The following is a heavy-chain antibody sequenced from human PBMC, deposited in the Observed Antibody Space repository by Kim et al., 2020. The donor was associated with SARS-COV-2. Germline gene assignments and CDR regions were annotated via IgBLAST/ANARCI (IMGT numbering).Heavy chain of an antibody. CDR3: ASVVAEIRDYYYMDV. V-gene: IGHV3-53*01. D-gene: IGHD2-15*01. J-gene: IGHJ6*03. CDR1: GFSVSVTY. Sequence: GGSLRLSCAASGFSVSVTYMSWVRQAPGRGLEWVSVLYTGGSSYYADSVKGRFIISRDDSKNTLYLRMNSLSAEDTAVYFCASVVAEIRDYYYMDVWGKG. CDR2: LYTGGSS.